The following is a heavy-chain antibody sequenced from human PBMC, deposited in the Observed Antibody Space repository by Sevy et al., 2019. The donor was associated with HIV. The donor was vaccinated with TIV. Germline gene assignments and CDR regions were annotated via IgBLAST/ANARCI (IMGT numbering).Heavy chain of an antibody. J-gene: IGHJ4*02. V-gene: IGHV3-23*01. CDR1: RFTFSSYA. CDR3: AKSLPSSSTWFRSNYFDY. CDR2: ISTGGGST. D-gene: IGHD6-13*01. Sequence: GGYLRLSCAASRFTFSSYAMSWVRQAPGKGLEWVSAISTGGGSTLYADSVRGRFTVSRDKSKNTLYLQMNSLRAEDTAVYYCAKSLPSSSTWFRSNYFDYWGQGTLVTVSS.